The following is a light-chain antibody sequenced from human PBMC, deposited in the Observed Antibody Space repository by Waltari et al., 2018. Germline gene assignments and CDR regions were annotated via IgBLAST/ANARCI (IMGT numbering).Light chain of an antibody. CDR1: QTIDTY. CDR3: QQSKRVPYT. CDR2: AAS. Sequence: DIQMTQSPSSLSASSGDRVSITCRASQTIDTYLNWFQQKPGEAPKLLIYAASTLQSGVPLRFSGSGSGTDFTLTISGLQYEDFANYYCQQSKRVPYTFGQGTRLEIK. V-gene: IGKV1-39*01. J-gene: IGKJ2*01.